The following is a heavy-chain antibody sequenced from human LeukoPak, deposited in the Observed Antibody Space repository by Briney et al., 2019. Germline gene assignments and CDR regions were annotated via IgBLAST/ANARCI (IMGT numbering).Heavy chain of an antibody. J-gene: IGHJ4*02. CDR2: MTASSVTF. V-gene: IGHV3-48*03. CDR3: ARSLSGYDPLSAF. D-gene: IGHD5-12*01. Sequence: GGSLRLSCEVSGFTFSSYAMTWVRQVPGRGLEWLAYMTASSVTFYYADSVRGRFTISRDNARNSLFLQMNSLTVEDTAVYYCARSLSGYDPLSAFWGQGTLVTVS. CDR1: GFTFSSYA.